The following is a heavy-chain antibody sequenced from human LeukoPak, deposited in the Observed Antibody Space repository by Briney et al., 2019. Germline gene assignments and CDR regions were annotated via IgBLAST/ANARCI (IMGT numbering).Heavy chain of an antibody. D-gene: IGHD2-15*01. CDR1: GGSFSGYY. CDR2: INHSGST. Sequence: PSETLSLTCAVYGGSFSGYYWSWIRQPPGKGLEWIGEINHSGSTNYNPSLKSRVTISVDTSKNQFSLILSSVTAADTAVYYCTRHDVVAVIGHGMAVWGQGTTVTVSS. V-gene: IGHV4-34*01. CDR3: TRHDVVAVIGHGMAV. J-gene: IGHJ6*02.